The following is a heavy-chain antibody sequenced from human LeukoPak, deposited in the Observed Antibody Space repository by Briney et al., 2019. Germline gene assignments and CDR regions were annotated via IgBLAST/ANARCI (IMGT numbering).Heavy chain of an antibody. V-gene: IGHV4-30-4*07. CDR1: GDSISRGGYS. CDR3: ARSVFTGAYPDFFDF. CDR2: ISYSGST. J-gene: IGHJ4*02. Sequence: PSETLSLTCAVSGDSISRGGYSWGWIRQSPGKGLVLVASISYSGSTFYYPSLKSRLTISKDTSKNHFSLELSSVTAADTALYYCARSVFTGAYPDFFDFWGQGALVTVSS.